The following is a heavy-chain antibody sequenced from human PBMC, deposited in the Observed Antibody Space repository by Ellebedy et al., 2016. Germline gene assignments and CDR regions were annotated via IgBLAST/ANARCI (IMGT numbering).Heavy chain of an antibody. CDR3: ARAPRSCIPYRDCFQYWYFDL. CDR1: GGSISSYY. V-gene: IGHV4-59*01. J-gene: IGHJ2*01. CDR2: IYYSGST. Sequence: SETLSLTXTVPGGSISSYYWSWIRQPPGKGLEWIGYIYYSGSTNYNPSLKSRVTISVDTSKNQFSLKLSSVTAADTAVYYCARAPRSCIPYRDCFQYWYFDLWGRGTLVTVSS. D-gene: IGHD4-17*01.